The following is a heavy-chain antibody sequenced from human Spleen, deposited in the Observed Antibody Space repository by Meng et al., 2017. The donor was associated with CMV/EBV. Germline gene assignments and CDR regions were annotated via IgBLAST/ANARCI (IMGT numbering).Heavy chain of an antibody. V-gene: IGHV3-9*01. CDR2: ISWNSGSI. J-gene: IGHJ4*02. D-gene: IGHD3-22*01. CDR1: NFTFHISA. CDR3: AKASYYDSSGYFDY. Sequence: GGSLRLSCSASNFTFHISAMSWIRQGPGEGLEWVSGISWNSGSIGYADSVKGRFTISRDNAKNSLYLQMNSLRAEDTALYYCAKASYYDSSGYFDYWGQGTLVTVSS.